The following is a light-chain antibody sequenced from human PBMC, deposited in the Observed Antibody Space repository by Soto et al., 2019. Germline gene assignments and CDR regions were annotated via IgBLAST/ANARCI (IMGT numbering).Light chain of an antibody. CDR3: QQYESTPPN. CDR2: WAS. V-gene: IGKV4-1*01. J-gene: IGKJ2*01. CDR1: QSVLYSSNNKNY. Sequence: DIVMTQSPDSLAVSLGERATINCKSSQSVLYSSNNKNYLAWYQQRPGQPPKLLIYWASTRESGVPDRFSGSGSGTDVTLTITSLQAEDVAVYYCQQYESTPPNFGQGTQLEIK.